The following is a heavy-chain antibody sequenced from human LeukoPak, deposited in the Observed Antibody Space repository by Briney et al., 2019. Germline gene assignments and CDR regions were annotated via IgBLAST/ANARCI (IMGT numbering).Heavy chain of an antibody. CDR2: INPSGGST. J-gene: IGHJ4*02. V-gene: IGHV1-46*01. D-gene: IGHD1-26*01. CDR1: GYTFTSYY. CDR3: ARASIMSGSYGGRGVFDY. Sequence: ASVKVSCKASGYTFTSYYMHWVRQAPGQGLEWMGIINPSGGSTSYAQKFQGRVTMTRDTSTSTAYMELSSLRSEDTAVYYCARASIMSGSYGGRGVFDYWGQGTLVTVSS.